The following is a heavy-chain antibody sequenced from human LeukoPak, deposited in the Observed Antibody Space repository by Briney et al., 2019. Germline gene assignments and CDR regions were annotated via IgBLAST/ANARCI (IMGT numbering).Heavy chain of an antibody. D-gene: IGHD6-19*01. CDR1: GFTFSSYG. J-gene: IGHJ4*02. V-gene: IGHV3-30*02. CDR3: ARDISSGSSGTDY. CDR2: IRYDGSNK. Sequence: GGSLRLSCAASGFTFSSYGMHWVRQAPGRGLEWVAFIRYDGSNKYYADSVKGRFTISRDNSKNTLYLQMNSLRAEDTAVYYCARDISSGSSGTDYWGQGTLVTVSS.